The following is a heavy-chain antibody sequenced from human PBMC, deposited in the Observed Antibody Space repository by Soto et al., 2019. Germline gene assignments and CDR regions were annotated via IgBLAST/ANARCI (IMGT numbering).Heavy chain of an antibody. CDR1: GFTFSNAW. J-gene: IGHJ6*02. V-gene: IGHV3-15*07. Sequence: PGGSLRLSCAASGFTFSNAWMNWVRQAPGKGLEWVGRIKSKTDGGTTDYAAPVKGRFTISRDDSKNTLYLQMNSLKTEDTSVYYCTTDQSMAPYYYYYGMDVWGQGTTVTVSS. CDR2: IKSKTDGGTT. CDR3: TTDQSMAPYYYYYGMDV. D-gene: IGHD3-10*01.